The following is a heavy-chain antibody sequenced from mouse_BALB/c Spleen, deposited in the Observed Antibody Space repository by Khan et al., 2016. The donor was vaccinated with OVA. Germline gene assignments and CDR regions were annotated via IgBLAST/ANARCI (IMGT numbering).Heavy chain of an antibody. CDR3: TRGYGNYVRYYFDY. J-gene: IGHJ2*01. CDR1: GYSFTGYN. Sequence: EVQLQESGPELEKPGASVQISCKASGYSFTGYNMNWVKQSNGKSLEWIGNIDPYYGGATYNQKFKGKATLTVDKSSSSAYMQLKSLTSEDSAVYYCTRGYGNYVRYYFDYWGQGTTLTVSS. V-gene: IGHV1-39*01. CDR2: IDPYYGGA. D-gene: IGHD2-10*02.